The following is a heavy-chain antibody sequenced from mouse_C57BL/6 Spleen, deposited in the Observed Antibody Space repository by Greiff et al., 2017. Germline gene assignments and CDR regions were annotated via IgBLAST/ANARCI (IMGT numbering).Heavy chain of an antibody. J-gene: IGHJ2*01. CDR3: DIIYYALRRGVLDD. CDR2: IWGDGGT. D-gene: IGHD2-1*01. V-gene: IGHV2-3*01. CDR1: GFSLTSYG. Sequence: QVQLKQSGPGLVAPSQSLSITCTVSGFSLTSYGVSWVRQPPGKGLEWLGVIWGDGGTNYHSALISRLSISKDNSKSQVFLKLNSLRTDDTATYCGDIIYYALRRGVLDDWGQGTTLTVSS.